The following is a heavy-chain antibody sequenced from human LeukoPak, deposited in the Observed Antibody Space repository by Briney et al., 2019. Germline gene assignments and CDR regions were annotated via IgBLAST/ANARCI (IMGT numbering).Heavy chain of an antibody. V-gene: IGHV3-30-3*01. D-gene: IGHD3-16*02. CDR2: ISYDGSNK. CDR3: ARSGLSLGELSPSYFDY. Sequence: GRSLRLSCAASGFTFSSYAMHWVRQAPGKGLEWVAVISYDGSNKYYADSVNGRFTISRDNSKNTLYLQMNSLRAEDTAVYYCARSGLSLGELSPSYFDYWGQGTLVTVSS. J-gene: IGHJ4*02. CDR1: GFTFSSYA.